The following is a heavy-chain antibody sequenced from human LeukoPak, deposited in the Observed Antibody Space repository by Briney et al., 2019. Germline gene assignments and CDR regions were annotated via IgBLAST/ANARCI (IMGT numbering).Heavy chain of an antibody. CDR1: GFTFSSYA. CDR3: AKGGFGQLEVSH. CDR2: ISGSGGST. V-gene: IGHV3-23*01. J-gene: IGHJ4*02. Sequence: PGGSLRLSCAASGFTFSSYAMSWVRQAPGKGLEWVSAISGSGGSTYYADSVKGRFTISRDNPKNTLYLQMNSLRAEDTAVYYCAKGGFGQLEVSHWGQGTLVTVSS. D-gene: IGHD6-6*01.